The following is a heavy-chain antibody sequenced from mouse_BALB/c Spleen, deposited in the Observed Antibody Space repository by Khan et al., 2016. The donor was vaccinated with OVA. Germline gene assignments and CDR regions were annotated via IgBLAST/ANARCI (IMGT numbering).Heavy chain of an antibody. CDR2: IYPGNVNT. CDR3: ATHLYYAMDY. Sequence: QVQLQQSGPELVKPGASVRISCKASDYTFTSFYIHWVKQRPGQGLEWIGWIYPGNVNTKYNEKFKGKATLTADKSSSTAYMQLSSLTSEDSAVXFCATHLYYAMDYWGQGTSVTVSS. V-gene: IGHV1S56*01. CDR1: DYTFTSFY. J-gene: IGHJ4*01.